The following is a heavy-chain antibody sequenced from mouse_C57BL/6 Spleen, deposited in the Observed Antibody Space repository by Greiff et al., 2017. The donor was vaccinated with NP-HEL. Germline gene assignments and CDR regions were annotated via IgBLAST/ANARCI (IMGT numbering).Heavy chain of an antibody. J-gene: IGHJ2*01. CDR1: GYSITSGYY. D-gene: IGHD3-2*02. CDR3: ARGQAYYFDY. CDR2: ISYDGSN. V-gene: IGHV3-6*01. Sequence: VQLQQSGPGLVKPSQSLSLTCSVTGYSITSGYYWNWIRQFPGNKLEWMGYISYDGSNNYNPSLKNRISITRDTSKNQFFLKLNSVTTEDTATYYCARGQAYYFDYWGQGTTLTVSS.